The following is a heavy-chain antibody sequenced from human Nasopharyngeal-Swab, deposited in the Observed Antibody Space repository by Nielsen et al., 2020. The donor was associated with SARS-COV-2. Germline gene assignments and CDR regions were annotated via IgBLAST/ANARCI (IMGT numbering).Heavy chain of an antibody. J-gene: IGHJ6*03. V-gene: IGHV4-39*07. D-gene: IGHD2-15*01. CDR2: IYYSGST. CDR3: ARLLIAANGHYMDV. Sequence: WIRQPPGKGLEWIGSIYYSGSTYSNPSLKSRVTISVDTSKNQFSLKLSSVTAADTAVYYCARLLIAANGHYMDVWGKGTTVTVSS.